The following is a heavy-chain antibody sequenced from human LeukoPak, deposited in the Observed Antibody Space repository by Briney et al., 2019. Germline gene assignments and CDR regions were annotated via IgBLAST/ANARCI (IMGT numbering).Heavy chain of an antibody. J-gene: IGHJ6*03. D-gene: IGHD6-13*01. Sequence: GGSLRLSCAASGFTFSGSAMHWVRQASGKGLEWVGRIRSKANSYATAYAASVKGRFTISRDDSKNTAYLQMNSLKTEDTAVYYCTRPSIAAAGTESIPYMDVWGKGTTVTVSS. V-gene: IGHV3-73*01. CDR3: TRPSIAAAGTESIPYMDV. CDR1: GFTFSGSA. CDR2: IRSKANSYAT.